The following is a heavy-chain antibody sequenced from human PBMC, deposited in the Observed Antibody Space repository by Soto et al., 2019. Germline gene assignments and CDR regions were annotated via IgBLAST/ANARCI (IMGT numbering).Heavy chain of an antibody. CDR1: GFTFSSYG. D-gene: IGHD2-15*01. J-gene: IGHJ4*02. CDR3: AKETYSGPLDY. Sequence: QVQLVESGGGVVQPGRSLRLSCAASGFTFSSYGMHWVRQAPGKGLDWVSVISYDVSNKYDADSVKGRFTISRDNSKNTLYLQMNSLRAEDTAVYYCAKETYSGPLDYWGQGTLVTVSS. CDR2: ISYDVSNK. V-gene: IGHV3-30*18.